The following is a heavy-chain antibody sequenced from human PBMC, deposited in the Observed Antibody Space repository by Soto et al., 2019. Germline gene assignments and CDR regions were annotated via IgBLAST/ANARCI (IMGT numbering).Heavy chain of an antibody. Sequence: PGGSLRLSCAASGFTFSSYSMNWVRQAPGKGLEWVSSISSSSSYIYYADSVKGRFTISRDNAKNSLYLQMNSLRAEDTAVYYCARGSFIAVANPPYYYGMDVWGQGTTVTV. V-gene: IGHV3-21*01. J-gene: IGHJ6*02. D-gene: IGHD6-19*01. CDR1: GFTFSSYS. CDR2: ISSSSSYI. CDR3: ARGSFIAVANPPYYYGMDV.